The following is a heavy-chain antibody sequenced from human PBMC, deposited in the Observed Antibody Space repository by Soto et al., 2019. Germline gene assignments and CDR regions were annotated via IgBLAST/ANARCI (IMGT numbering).Heavy chain of an antibody. CDR1: GFTFSDYY. D-gene: IGHD3-10*01. CDR2: ISSSSSYT. V-gene: IGHV3-11*06. Sequence: GGSLRLSCAASGFTFSDYYMSWIRQAPGKGLEWVSYISSSSSYTNYADSVKGRFTISRDNAKNSLYLQMNSLRAEDTAVYYCARPLYYGSGSSEYYFDYWGQGTLVTVSS. CDR3: ARPLYYGSGSSEYYFDY. J-gene: IGHJ4*02.